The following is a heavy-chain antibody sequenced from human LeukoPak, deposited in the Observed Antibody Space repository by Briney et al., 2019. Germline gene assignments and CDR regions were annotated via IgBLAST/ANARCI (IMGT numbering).Heavy chain of an antibody. D-gene: IGHD2/OR15-2a*01. J-gene: IGHJ4*02. CDR3: VSFYETY. V-gene: IGHV3-74*01. Sequence: GGSLRLTCAASGNYWMHWVRQVPGKGLVWVSHINSDGSWTSYADSVKGRFTISKDNAKNTVYLQMNSLRAEDTAVYYCVSFYETYWGRGTLVTVSS. CDR2: INSDGSWT. CDR1: GNYW.